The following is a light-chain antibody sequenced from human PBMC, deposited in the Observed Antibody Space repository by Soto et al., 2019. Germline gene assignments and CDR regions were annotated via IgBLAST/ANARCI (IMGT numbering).Light chain of an antibody. CDR2: TND. Sequence: QTVVTQPPSASGTPGQRVTISCSGSYSNVETNYVYWYQQVPGTAPKLLIYTNDQRPSGVPDRFCASKSGTSASLAISGLRSEDEADYFCSATDDSLGGPVFGGGTKLTVL. CDR3: SATDDSLGGPV. J-gene: IGLJ2*01. CDR1: YSNVETNY. V-gene: IGLV1-47*02.